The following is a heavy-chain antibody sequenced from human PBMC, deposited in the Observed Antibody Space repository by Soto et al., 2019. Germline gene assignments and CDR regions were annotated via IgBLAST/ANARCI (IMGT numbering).Heavy chain of an antibody. Sequence: QVQLVQSGAEVKKPGSSVKVSCKASGGTFSSYAISWVRQAPGQGLEWMGGIIPIFGTANYAQKFQGRVTITADKSTSTAYIELSSLRSEDTAVYYCARVYGSGSYHAFDIWCQGTMVTVSS. CDR3: ARVYGSGSYHAFDI. CDR2: IIPIFGTA. CDR1: GGTFSSYA. D-gene: IGHD3-10*01. V-gene: IGHV1-69*06. J-gene: IGHJ3*02.